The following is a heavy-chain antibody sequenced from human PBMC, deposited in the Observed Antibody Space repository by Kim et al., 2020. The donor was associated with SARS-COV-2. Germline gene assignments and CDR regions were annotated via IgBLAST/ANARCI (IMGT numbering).Heavy chain of an antibody. D-gene: IGHD6-6*01. V-gene: IGHV4-39*02. Sequence: SETLSLTCTVSGGSVSSSNYYWGWIRQPPGKGPEWIGNIYYTGDTYYNPSLKSRVTISVDTSKNHFSLKRSSLTAAATAVYYCARLEYSSSSRLFDPWGQGTLVTVSS. CDR1: GGSVSSSNYY. CDR2: IYYTGDT. J-gene: IGHJ5*02. CDR3: ARLEYSSSSRLFDP.